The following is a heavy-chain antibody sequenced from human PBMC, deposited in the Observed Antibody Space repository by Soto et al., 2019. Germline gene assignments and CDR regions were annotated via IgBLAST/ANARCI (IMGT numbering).Heavy chain of an antibody. Sequence: EVQLVESGGGLVQPGGSLRLSCAASGFTFNTYWMHWVRQAPGKGLVWVSRIDGDGSSTRYGESVKGRFTISRDNAKNTLYLQMISLRAEVTAVYFCASAGPYYYMDVWGKGTAVTVSS. J-gene: IGHJ6*03. CDR2: IDGDGSST. D-gene: IGHD3-10*01. V-gene: IGHV3-74*01. CDR3: ASAGPYYYMDV. CDR1: GFTFNTYW.